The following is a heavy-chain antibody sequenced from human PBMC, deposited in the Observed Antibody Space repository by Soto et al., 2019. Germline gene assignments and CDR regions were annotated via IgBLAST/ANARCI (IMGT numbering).Heavy chain of an antibody. CDR1: GYTFTHYG. V-gene: IGHV1-18*01. CDR2: ISGYNGKT. Sequence: ASVKVSCKASGYTFTHYGISWVRQAPGQGLEWMGWISGYNGKTDYAQMLQGRVTMTTDTSTSTAYMGLRSLTSDDTAVYYCVRESWNADYYYYYGMDVWGQGTTVTVSS. CDR3: VRESWNADYYYYYGMDV. J-gene: IGHJ6*02. D-gene: IGHD1-1*01.